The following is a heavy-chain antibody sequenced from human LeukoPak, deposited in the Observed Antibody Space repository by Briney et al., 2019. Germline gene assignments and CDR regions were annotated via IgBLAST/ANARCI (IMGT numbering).Heavy chain of an antibody. CDR2: INHSGST. CDR3: ARSRIEYSSQNFDP. Sequence: PSETLSLTCAVYGGSFSGYYWSWIRQPPGKGLEWIGEINHSGSTNYNPSLKSRVTISVDTSKNQFSLKLSSVTAADTAVYYCARSRIEYSSQNFDPWGQGTLVTVSS. D-gene: IGHD6-13*01. V-gene: IGHV4-34*01. J-gene: IGHJ5*02. CDR1: GGSFSGYY.